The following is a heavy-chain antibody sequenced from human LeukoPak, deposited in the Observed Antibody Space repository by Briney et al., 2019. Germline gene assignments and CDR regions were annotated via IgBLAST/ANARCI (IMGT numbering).Heavy chain of an antibody. CDR3: ARDTLGEGEDANYAVYYFDY. CDR2: IKQDRNEK. V-gene: IGHV3-7*01. CDR1: GFRFNTYW. Sequence: GGSLRLSCAASGFRFNTYWMSWVRQAPGQGLEWVANIKQDRNEKYYADSVKVRFTISRYNGKNSLDLQMNRLSADDTAVYYCARDTLGEGEDANYAVYYFDYWGQGTVVTVSS. J-gene: IGHJ4*02. D-gene: IGHD4/OR15-4a*01.